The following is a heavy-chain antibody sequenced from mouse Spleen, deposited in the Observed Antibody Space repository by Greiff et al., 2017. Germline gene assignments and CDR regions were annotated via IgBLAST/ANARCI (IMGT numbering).Heavy chain of an antibody. V-gene: IGHV3-6*01. Sequence: EVKLVESGPGLVKPSQSLSLTCSVTGYSITSGYYWNWIRQFPGNKLEWMGYISYDGSNNYNPSLKNRISITRDTSKNQFFLKLNSVTTEDTATYYCARGVYYDWFAYWGQGTLVTVSA. J-gene: IGHJ3*01. CDR3: ARGVYYDWFAY. D-gene: IGHD2-4*01. CDR2: ISYDGSN. CDR1: GYSITSGYY.